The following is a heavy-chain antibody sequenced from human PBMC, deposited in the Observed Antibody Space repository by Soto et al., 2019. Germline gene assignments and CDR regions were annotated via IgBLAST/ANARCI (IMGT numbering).Heavy chain of an antibody. J-gene: IGHJ4*01. CDR3: ARGEQLVHFDS. CDR1: GCIFADYY. D-gene: IGHD6-6*01. Sequence: AAGKVSCKASGCIFADYYVHWVRQAPGEGLEWMGRINPNGGGTNYAQKFEGWVTMTTDTSISTAYMELSRLNFDDTAVYYCARGEQLVHFDSWGQGTLVTVSS. CDR2: INPNGGGT. V-gene: IGHV1-2*04.